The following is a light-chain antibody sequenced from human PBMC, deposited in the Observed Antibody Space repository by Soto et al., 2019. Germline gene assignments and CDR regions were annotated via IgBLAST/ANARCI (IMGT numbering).Light chain of an antibody. CDR3: QQRMNWPLT. J-gene: IGKJ5*01. V-gene: IGKV3-11*01. CDR1: QIVGSIY. CDR2: DAS. Sequence: EIVLTQSPGTLSLSPGERATLSCRASQIVGSIYLAWYQQRPGQAPRLLIYDASNRATGIPARFSGSGSETDFTLTISSLEPEDVAVYYCQQRMNWPLTFGQGTRLEIK.